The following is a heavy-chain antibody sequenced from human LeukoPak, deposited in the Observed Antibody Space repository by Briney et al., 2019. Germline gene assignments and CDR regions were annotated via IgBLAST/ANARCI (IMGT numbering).Heavy chain of an antibody. CDR2: INPNSGGT. CDR1: GYTFTSYG. J-gene: IGHJ4*02. CDR3: ARGGSSWYGPKVPIDY. D-gene: IGHD6-13*01. Sequence: ASVKVSCKASGYTFTSYGISWVRQAPGQGLEWMGWINPNSGGTNYAQKVQGRVTMTRDTSISTAYMELSRLRSDDTAVYYCARGGSSWYGPKVPIDYWGQGTLVTVSS. V-gene: IGHV1-2*02.